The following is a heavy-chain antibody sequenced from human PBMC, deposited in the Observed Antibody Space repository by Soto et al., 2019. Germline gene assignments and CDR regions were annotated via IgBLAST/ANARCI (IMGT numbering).Heavy chain of an antibody. CDR2: ISWNSGSI. CDR1: GFTFDDYA. V-gene: IGHV3-9*01. CDR3: AKAKTGPDAFDI. J-gene: IGHJ3*02. Sequence: LRLSCAASGFTFDDYAMHWVRQAPGKGLEWVSGISWNSGSIGYADSVKGRFTISRDNAKNSLYLQMNSLRAEDTALYYCAKAKTGPDAFDIWGQGTMVTVS.